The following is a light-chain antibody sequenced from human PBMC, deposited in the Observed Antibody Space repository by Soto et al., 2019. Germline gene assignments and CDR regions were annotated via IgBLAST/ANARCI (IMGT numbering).Light chain of an antibody. J-gene: IGKJ1*01. Sequence: EIGLTRSPGTLSLSPAERATLSCRASQSVSNNYLAWYQQKPGQAPRLLNYGASNRATGIPDRFSGSGSGEDFPITISRLEHEYFAVYYCQQYGSSGTFGQGTKVDIK. CDR2: GAS. V-gene: IGKV3-20*01. CDR1: QSVSNNY. CDR3: QQYGSSGT.